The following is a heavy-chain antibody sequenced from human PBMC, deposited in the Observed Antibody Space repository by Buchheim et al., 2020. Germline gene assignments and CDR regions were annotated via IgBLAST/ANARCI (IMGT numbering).Heavy chain of an antibody. CDR1: GGSISSSNW. V-gene: IGHV4-4*02. J-gene: IGHJ6*02. CDR2: IYHSGST. Sequence: QVQLQESGPGLVKPSGTLSLTCAVSGGSISSSNWWSWVRQPPGKGLEWIGEIYHSGSTNYNPSLKSRVTLSVDKSKNQFSLKLSSVTAADTAVYYCASRLSWDQSGGWYYYYGMDVWGQGTT. CDR3: ASRLSWDQSGGWYYYYGMDV. D-gene: IGHD5-12*01.